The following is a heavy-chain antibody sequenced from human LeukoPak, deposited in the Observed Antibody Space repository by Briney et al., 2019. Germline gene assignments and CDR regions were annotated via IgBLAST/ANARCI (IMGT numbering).Heavy chain of an antibody. J-gene: IGHJ4*02. Sequence: PGGSPRLSCAASGFTFSSYGMHWVRQAPGKGLEWVAVIWYDGSNKYYADSVKGRFTISRDNSKNTLYLQMNSLRAEDTAVYYCAKSLRDYFDYWGQGTLVTVSS. CDR2: IWYDGSNK. CDR3: AKSLRDYFDY. D-gene: IGHD4-17*01. V-gene: IGHV3-33*06. CDR1: GFTFSSYG.